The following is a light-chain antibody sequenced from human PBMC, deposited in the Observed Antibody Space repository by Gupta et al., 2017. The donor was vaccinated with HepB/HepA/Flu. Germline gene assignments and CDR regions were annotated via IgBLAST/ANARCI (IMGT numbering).Light chain of an antibody. CDR1: QSVSGY. J-gene: IGKJ1*01. V-gene: IGKV3-11*01. CDR3: QQRSNWPWT. Sequence: EIVLTQSPATLSLSPGERATLSCRASQSVSGYLIWYQQTPGQAPRLLIYDASSRATGIPARFSGSGSGTDFTLTISSRKPEDFAVYYCQQRSNWPWTFGQGTKVEIK. CDR2: DAS.